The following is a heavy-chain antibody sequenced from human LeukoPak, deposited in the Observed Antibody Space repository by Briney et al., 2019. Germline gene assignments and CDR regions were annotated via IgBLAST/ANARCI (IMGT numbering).Heavy chain of an antibody. J-gene: IGHJ5*02. CDR2: ISGSGGST. CDR3: ARGISQHLTVTIDWFDP. Sequence: PGGSLRLSCAASGFTFSSYAMSWVRQAPGKGLEWVSAISGSGGSTYYADSVKGRFTISRDNSKNTLYLQMNSLRAEDTAVYYCARGISQHLTVTIDWFDPWGQGTLVTVSS. CDR1: GFTFSSYA. V-gene: IGHV3-23*01. D-gene: IGHD4-17*01.